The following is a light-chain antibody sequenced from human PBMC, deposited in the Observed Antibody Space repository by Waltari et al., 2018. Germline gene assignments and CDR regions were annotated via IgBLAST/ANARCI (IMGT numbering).Light chain of an antibody. CDR2: EVV. Sequence: QSALTQPASVSGSPGQSTTISCTGTSSDVRSYILVSCYQQHPGKAPKLMIYEVVKRPSGVSNRFSGSTSANAASLTISGLQAEDEGDYYCCSYARSGTVLFGGGTKLTVL. J-gene: IGLJ2*01. CDR3: CSYARSGTVL. CDR1: SSDVRSYIL. V-gene: IGLV2-23*02.